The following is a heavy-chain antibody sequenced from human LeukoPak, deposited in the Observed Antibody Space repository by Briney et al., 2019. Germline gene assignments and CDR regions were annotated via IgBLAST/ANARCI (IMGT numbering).Heavy chain of an antibody. Sequence: GSLRLSCAASGFTFSSYAMTWVRQAPGKGLEWVSSISESGGSTFYADSVKGQFTVSRDNSKNTVYLQMNSLRAEDTAVYYCAKDRLRGAGGYLGQGTLVTVSS. CDR1: GFTFSSYA. V-gene: IGHV3-23*01. D-gene: IGHD3-16*01. J-gene: IGHJ4*02. CDR3: AKDRLRGAGGY. CDR2: ISESGGST.